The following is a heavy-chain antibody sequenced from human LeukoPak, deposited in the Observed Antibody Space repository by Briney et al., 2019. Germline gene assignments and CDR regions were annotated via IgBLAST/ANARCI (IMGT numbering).Heavy chain of an antibody. D-gene: IGHD6-13*01. CDR2: ISGSGGST. J-gene: IGHJ5*02. Sequence: GGSLRLSCAASGFTFSSYGMHWVRQAPGKGLEWVSAISGSGGSTYYADSVKGRFTISRDNSKNTLYLQMNSLRAEDTAVYYCAKSGGYSSSWYSTWGQGTLVTVSS. CDR1: GFTFSSYG. CDR3: AKSGGYSSSWYST. V-gene: IGHV3-23*01.